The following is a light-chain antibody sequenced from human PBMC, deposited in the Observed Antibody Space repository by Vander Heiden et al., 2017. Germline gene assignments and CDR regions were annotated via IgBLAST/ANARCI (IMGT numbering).Light chain of an antibody. V-gene: IGLV3-1*01. CDR2: QDS. Sequence: SYELTQPHSVSVSPGPTASITCSGDKVGDKYACWYQQKPGQSPVLVIYQDSKRPSGIPERFSGSNSGNTATLTISGTQAMDEADYYCQAWDSSTAVVFGGGTKLTVL. CDR3: QAWDSSTAVV. J-gene: IGLJ2*01. CDR1: KVGDKY.